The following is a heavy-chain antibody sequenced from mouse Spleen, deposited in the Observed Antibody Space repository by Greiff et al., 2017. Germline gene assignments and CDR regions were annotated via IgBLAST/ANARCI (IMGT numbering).Heavy chain of an antibody. V-gene: IGHV2-5*01. CDR2: IWRGGST. D-gene: IGHD3-3*01. Sequence: VKLVESGPGLVQPSQSLSITCTVSGFSLTSYGVHWVRQSPGKGLEWLGVIWRGGSTDYNAAFMSRLSITKDNSKSQVFFKMNSLQADDTAIYYCAEKGDGENAMDYWGQGTSVTVSS. CDR1: GFSLTSYG. J-gene: IGHJ4*01. CDR3: AEKGDGENAMDY.